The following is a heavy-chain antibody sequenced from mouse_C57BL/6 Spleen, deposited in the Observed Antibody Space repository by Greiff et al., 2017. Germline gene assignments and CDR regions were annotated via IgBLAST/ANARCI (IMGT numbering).Heavy chain of an antibody. CDR2: ISSGSSTI. CDR3: ARGSFPYYAMDY. V-gene: IGHV5-17*01. J-gene: IGHJ4*01. Sequence: EVQLVESGGGLVKPGGSLKLSCAASGFTFSDYGMHWVRQAPEKGLEWVAYISSGSSTIYYADTVKGRFNISRDNAKNTLCLQITSLRSEDKAMYYCARGSFPYYAMDYWGQGTSVTVSS. CDR1: GFTFSDYG.